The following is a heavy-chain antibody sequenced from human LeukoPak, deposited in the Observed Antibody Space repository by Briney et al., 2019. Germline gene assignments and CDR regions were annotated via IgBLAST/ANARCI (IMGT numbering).Heavy chain of an antibody. V-gene: IGHV4-39*01. CDR2: IYYSGST. D-gene: IGHD3-9*01. CDR3: ARHKEALTDYFDY. Sequence: KPSETLSLTCTVSGGSISSSSYYWGWIRQPPGKGLEWIGSIYYSGSTYYNPSLKSRVTISVDTSKNQFSLKLSSVTAADTAVYYCARHKEALTDYFDYWGQGTLVTVSS. CDR1: GGSISSSSYY. J-gene: IGHJ4*02.